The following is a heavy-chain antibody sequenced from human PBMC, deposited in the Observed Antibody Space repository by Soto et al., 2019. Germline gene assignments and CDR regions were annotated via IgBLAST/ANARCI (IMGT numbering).Heavy chain of an antibody. CDR2: IYYSGST. D-gene: IGHD1-26*01. CDR3: ARRYGGNFDY. V-gene: IGHV4-39*07. J-gene: IGHJ4*02. Sequence: ASETLSLTCTVSSAPVSSSTYTWGWIRQPPGKGLERIGSIYYSGSTYYNPSLKSRVTISVDTSKNQFSMKLSSVTAADTAVYYCARRYGGNFDYWGQGTLVTVS. CDR1: SAPVSSSTYT.